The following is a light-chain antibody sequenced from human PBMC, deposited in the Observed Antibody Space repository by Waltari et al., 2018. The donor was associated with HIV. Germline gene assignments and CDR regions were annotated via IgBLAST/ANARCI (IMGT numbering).Light chain of an antibody. V-gene: IGLV3-21*04. J-gene: IGLJ2*01. CDR3: QVWHTNSDHVI. Sequence: SYVVTPPPSMSAAPGEPATLARGADNIGNQSVHWYQQKSAQAPVLVIYDDDDRPPGIPDRFSGSNSGNTATLTISGVEAEDEADYYCQVWHTNSDHVIFGGGTKLTVL. CDR2: DDD. CDR1: NIGNQS.